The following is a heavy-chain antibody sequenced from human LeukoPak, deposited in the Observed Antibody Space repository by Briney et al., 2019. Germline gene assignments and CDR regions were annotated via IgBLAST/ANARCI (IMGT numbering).Heavy chain of an antibody. CDR3: ARFEGYYDSSGYYFNWFDP. V-gene: IGHV4-61*09. CDR1: GGSISRGSYY. J-gene: IGHJ5*02. D-gene: IGHD3-22*01. Sequence: TSQTLSLTCTVSGGSISRGSYYWNWIRQPAGKGLEWIGHIYTSGSTNYNPSLKSRVTISADTSKNQFSLKLSSVTAADTAVYYCARFEGYYDSSGYYFNWFDPWGQGTLVTVSS. CDR2: IYTSGST.